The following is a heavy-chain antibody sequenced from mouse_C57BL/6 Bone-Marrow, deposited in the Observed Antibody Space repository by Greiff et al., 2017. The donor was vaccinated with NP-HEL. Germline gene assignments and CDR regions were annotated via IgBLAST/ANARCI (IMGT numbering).Heavy chain of an antibody. Sequence: QVQLQQPGAELVKPGASVKLSCKASGYTFTSYWMHWVKQRPGRGLEWVGRIDPNSGGTKYNEKFKSKATLSVDTPSSTAYMQLSSLTSDDSAVYYCARGPYYGSSPYYYAMDYWGKGTSVTVSS. CDR2: IDPNSGGT. J-gene: IGHJ4*01. CDR3: ARGPYYGSSPYYYAMDY. D-gene: IGHD1-1*01. V-gene: IGHV1-72*01. CDR1: GYTFTSYW.